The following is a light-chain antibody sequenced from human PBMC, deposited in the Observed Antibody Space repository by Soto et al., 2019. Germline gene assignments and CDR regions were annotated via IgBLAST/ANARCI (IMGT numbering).Light chain of an antibody. J-gene: IGKJ3*01. CDR1: QSVLYSSNNKDY. CDR3: QQYYSSPLT. CDR2: WAS. V-gene: IGKV4-1*01. Sequence: DIVMTQSPDSLAVSLGERATINRKSSQSVLYSSNNKDYFAWYQQKPGQPPKLLIYWASTRESGVPDRFSGSGSGTDFTLTISSQQAEDVAVYYCQQYYSSPLTFGPGTKVDIK.